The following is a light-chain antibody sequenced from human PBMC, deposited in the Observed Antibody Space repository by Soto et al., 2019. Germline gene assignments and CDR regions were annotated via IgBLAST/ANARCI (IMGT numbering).Light chain of an antibody. V-gene: IGKV1-39*01. J-gene: IGKJ2*01. Sequence: DIQMTQSPSSLSASVGDRVTITCRASQGVSAYLLWYQQTQGRAPKLLIQSASNLVSGGPSRFSGSGAGLRFTLPMSNPQPEDFGTYSDQQGDKAPHPFGHGMKLE. CDR3: QQGDKAPHP. CDR1: QGVSAY. CDR2: SAS.